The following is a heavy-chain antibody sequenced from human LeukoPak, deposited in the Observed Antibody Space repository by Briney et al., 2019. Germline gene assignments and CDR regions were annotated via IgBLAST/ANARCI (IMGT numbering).Heavy chain of an antibody. CDR1: GFTFSSYG. J-gene: IGHJ4*02. CDR2: ISYDGSNK. Sequence: PGGSLRLSCAASGFTFSSYGMHWVRQAPGKGLEWVAVISYDGSNKYYADSVKGRFTISRDNSKNTLYLQMNSLRAEDTAVYYCARANYDSSGYRADYWGQGTLVTVSS. V-gene: IGHV3-30*03. D-gene: IGHD3-22*01. CDR3: ARANYDSSGYRADY.